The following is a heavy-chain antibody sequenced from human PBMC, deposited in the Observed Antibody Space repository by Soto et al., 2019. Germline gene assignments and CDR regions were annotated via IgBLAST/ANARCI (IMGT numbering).Heavy chain of an antibody. J-gene: IGHJ4*02. CDR1: GFTFSNYA. D-gene: IGHD3-16*01. V-gene: IGHV3-23*01. Sequence: EVQLLDSGGGLVQPGGSLRLSCAASGFTFSNYAMTWVRQGPGKGLEWVSGISGSGGRSYSADSVKGRFTISRDNSKSTLYLQMNRLRAEDTAVYYGAKAYFVWSSEQPYYFDYWGQGTLVTVSS. CDR2: ISGSGGRS. CDR3: AKAYFVWSSEQPYYFDY.